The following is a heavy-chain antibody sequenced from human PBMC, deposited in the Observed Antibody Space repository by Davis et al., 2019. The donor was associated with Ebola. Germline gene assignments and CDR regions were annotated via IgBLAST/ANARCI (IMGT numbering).Heavy chain of an antibody. CDR2: INTNTGNT. CDR3: ARGEIQWPTFYLDH. Sequence: AASVKVSCKTSGYIFTDYVINWVRQAPGQGLQWVGWINTNTGNTMYAQGFTGRFVFSVDTSVRTTYLQITSLQTEDTAVYYCARGEIQWPTFYLDHWGQGALVTVSS. J-gene: IGHJ4*02. V-gene: IGHV7-4-1*02. D-gene: IGHD5-12*01. CDR1: GYIFTDYV.